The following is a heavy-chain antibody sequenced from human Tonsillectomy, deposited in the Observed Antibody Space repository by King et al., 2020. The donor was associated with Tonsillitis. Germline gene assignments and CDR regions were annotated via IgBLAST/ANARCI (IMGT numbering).Heavy chain of an antibody. D-gene: IGHD3-3*01. Sequence: QLQESGSGLVKPSQTLSLTCAVSGGSISSGGYSWSWIRQPPGKGLEWIGYIYHSGSTYYNPSLKSRVTISVDRSKNQFSLKLSSVTAADTAVYYCARGGGGFLELDFNFDYWGQGTLVTVSS. V-gene: IGHV4-30-2*01. J-gene: IGHJ4*02. CDR1: GGSISSGGYS. CDR2: IYHSGST. CDR3: ARGGGGFLELDFNFDY.